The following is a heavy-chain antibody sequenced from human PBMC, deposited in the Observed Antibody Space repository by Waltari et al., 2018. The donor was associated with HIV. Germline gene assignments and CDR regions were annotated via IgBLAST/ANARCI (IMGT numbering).Heavy chain of an antibody. D-gene: IGHD6-19*01. CDR3: AARVGAVAGTLDY. J-gene: IGHJ4*02. CDR2: IYSGGST. Sequence: EVQLVESGGGLIQPGGSLRLSCAASGFTVSSNYMSWVRQAPGKGLEWVSVIYSGGSTYDADSVKGRFTISRDNSKNTLYLQMNSLRAEDTAVYYCAARVGAVAGTLDYWGQGTLVTVSS. CDR1: GFTVSSNY. V-gene: IGHV3-53*01.